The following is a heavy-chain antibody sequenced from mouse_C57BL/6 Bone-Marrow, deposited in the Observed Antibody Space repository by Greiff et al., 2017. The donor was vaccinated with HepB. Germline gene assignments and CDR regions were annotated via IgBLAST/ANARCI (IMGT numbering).Heavy chain of an antibody. Sequence: ESGPGILQPSQTLSLTCSFSGFSLSTFGMGVGWIRQPSGQGLDWLAHIWWDDDKYYNPALKSRLTISKDTSKNQVFLKIANVYTADTATYYCARIVSVLRLYYFDYWGQGTTLTVSS. V-gene: IGHV8-8*01. CDR3: ARIVSVLRLYYFDY. J-gene: IGHJ2*01. CDR1: GFSLSTFGMG. CDR2: IWWDDDK. D-gene: IGHD1-2*01.